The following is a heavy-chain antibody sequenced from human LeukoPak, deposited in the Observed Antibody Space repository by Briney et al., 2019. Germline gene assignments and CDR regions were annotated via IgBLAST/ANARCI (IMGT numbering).Heavy chain of an antibody. D-gene: IGHD5-12*01. CDR2: IYSGGST. CDR1: GFTVSSNY. V-gene: IGHV3-53*04. CDR3: ARGIVATPEFDY. J-gene: IGHJ4*02. Sequence: GGSLRLSCAASGFTVSSNYMSWVRQAPGKGLEWVSVIYSGGSTYYADSVKGRFTISRHNSKNTLYLQMNSLRAEDTAVYYCARGIVATPEFDYWGREPWSPSPQ.